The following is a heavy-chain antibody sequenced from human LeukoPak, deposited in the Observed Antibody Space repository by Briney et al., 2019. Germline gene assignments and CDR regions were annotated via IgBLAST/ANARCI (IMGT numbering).Heavy chain of an antibody. CDR3: AKHDIQYCGGQCYFQD. Sequence: PGGSLRLSCAASGFSFATYAMGWVRQAPGKGLEWVSAISGSGGSTYYADSVKGRFTISRDNSKNTLYLQMNSLRAGDTAVYYCAKHDIQYCGGQCYFQDWGQGTLVTVSS. J-gene: IGHJ1*01. D-gene: IGHD2-21*01. CDR2: ISGSGGST. V-gene: IGHV3-23*01. CDR1: GFSFATYA.